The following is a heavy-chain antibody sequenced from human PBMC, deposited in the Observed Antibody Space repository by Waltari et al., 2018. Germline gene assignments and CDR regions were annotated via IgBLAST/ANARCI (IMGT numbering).Heavy chain of an antibody. J-gene: IGHJ4*02. CDR3: AGGVVVPAVRPFDY. CDR2: MNPISCRA. V-gene: IGHV1-69*10. CDR1: GGTFRSYA. Sequence: QVQLVQSGAEVKKPGSSVKVSCKASGGTFRSYAISWVRQAPGQGLEWMGGMNPISCRANYAQEFQGRVTITADKSTRTAYMELSRLRSEDTAVYYWAGGVVVPAVRPFDYWGQGTLVTVSS. D-gene: IGHD2-2*01.